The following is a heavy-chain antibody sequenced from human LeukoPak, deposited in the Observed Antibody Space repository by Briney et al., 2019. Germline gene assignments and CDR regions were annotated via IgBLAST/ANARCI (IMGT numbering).Heavy chain of an antibody. CDR1: GFTFNSYA. CDR2: ISGSGGST. Sequence: PGGSLRLSCAASGFTFNSYAMSWVRQAPGKGLEWVSAISGSGGSTYYADSVKGRFTISRDNSKNTLYLQMNSLRAEDTAVYYCAKDTSVNCDFWSGLSPDYYMDVWGKGTTVTVSS. J-gene: IGHJ6*03. D-gene: IGHD3-3*01. CDR3: AKDTSVNCDFWSGLSPDYYMDV. V-gene: IGHV3-23*01.